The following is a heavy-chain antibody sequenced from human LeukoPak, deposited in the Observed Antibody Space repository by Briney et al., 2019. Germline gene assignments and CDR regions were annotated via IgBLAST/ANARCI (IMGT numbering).Heavy chain of an antibody. CDR2: INPNSGGA. CDR3: AREYSSGYCDY. D-gene: IGHD3-22*01. J-gene: IGHJ4*02. V-gene: IGHV1-2*02. Sequence: GASVTVSCKASGYTFTGYYMHWVRQAPGQGLEWMGWINPNSGGANYAQKFQGRVTMTRDTSISTAYMELSRLRSDDTAVYYCAREYSSGYCDYWGQGTLVTVSS. CDR1: GYTFTGYY.